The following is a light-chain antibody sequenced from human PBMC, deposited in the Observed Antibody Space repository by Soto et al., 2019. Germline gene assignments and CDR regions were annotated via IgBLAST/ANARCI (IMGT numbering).Light chain of an antibody. J-gene: IGKJ1*01. CDR3: KQYGSSPRT. CDR2: GAY. Sequence: EIVLTQSPATLSLSPGERATLSCRASQSVSSNLAWYQQKPGQAHRLLIYGAYSRATGIQDRFSGSGSGTDFTLTIRRLEPEDFAVYYCKQYGSSPRTFGQGTKVDIK. CDR1: QSVSSN. V-gene: IGKV3-20*01.